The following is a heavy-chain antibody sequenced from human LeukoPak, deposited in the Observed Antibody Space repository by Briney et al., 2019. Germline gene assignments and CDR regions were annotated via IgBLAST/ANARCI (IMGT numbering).Heavy chain of an antibody. CDR2: IYSGGST. V-gene: IGHV3-66*02. J-gene: IGHJ4*02. D-gene: IGHD3-10*01. CDR3: ARGMVRGVIDFLVY. CDR1: GFTVSSNY. Sequence: QPGGSLRLSCAASGFTVSSNYMSWVRQAPGKGLEWVSVIYSGGSTYYADSVKGRFTTSRDNSKNTLYLQMNSLRAEDTAVYYCARGMVRGVIDFLVYWGQGTLVTVSS.